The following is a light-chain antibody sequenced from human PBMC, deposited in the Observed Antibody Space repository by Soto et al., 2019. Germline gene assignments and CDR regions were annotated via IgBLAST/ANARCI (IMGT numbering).Light chain of an antibody. CDR1: QTVNNNY. V-gene: IGKV3-20*01. CDR2: GAS. Sequence: FVLPQSPGTLSFSPGERATLSCRASQTVNNNYLAWYQQIPGQAPRLLISGASGRATGTPDRFSGSASGTDFTLTISRLEPEDFAVYYCQQYGSSPLTFGGGTKVDIK. CDR3: QQYGSSPLT. J-gene: IGKJ4*01.